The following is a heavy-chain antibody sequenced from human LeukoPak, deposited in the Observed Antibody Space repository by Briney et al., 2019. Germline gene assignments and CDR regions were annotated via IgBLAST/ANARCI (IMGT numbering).Heavy chain of an antibody. Sequence: PSETLSLTCTVSDGSIISYYWSWIRQPPGKGLEWIGYIYYSGSTNYNPSLKSRVTISVDTSKNQFSLKLSSVTAADTAVYYCARVYCSSTSCYLGWFDPWGQGTLVTVSS. CDR2: IYYSGST. J-gene: IGHJ5*02. V-gene: IGHV4-59*01. CDR3: ARVYCSSTSCYLGWFDP. CDR1: DGSIISYY. D-gene: IGHD2-2*01.